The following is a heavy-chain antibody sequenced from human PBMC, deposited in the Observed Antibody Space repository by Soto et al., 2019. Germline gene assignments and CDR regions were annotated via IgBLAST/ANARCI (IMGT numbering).Heavy chain of an antibody. Sequence: PGGSLRLSCAASGFTFSSYSMNWVRQAPGKGLEWVSYISSSSSTIYYADSVKGRFTISRDNAKNSLYLQMNSLRAEDTAVYYCARDGDPDYYYYMDVWGKATTVTVSS. CDR1: GFTFSSYS. CDR3: ARDGDPDYYYYMDV. J-gene: IGHJ6*03. V-gene: IGHV3-48*01. CDR2: ISSSSSTI.